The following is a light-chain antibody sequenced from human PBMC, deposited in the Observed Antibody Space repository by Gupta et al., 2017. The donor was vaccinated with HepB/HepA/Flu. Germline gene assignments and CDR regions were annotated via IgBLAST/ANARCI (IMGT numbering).Light chain of an antibody. CDR1: QSVSSY. Sequence: EIVLTQSPATLSLSPGERATLSCRASQSVSSYLAWYQQKPGQAPRLLIYDASNRATGIPARFSGSGYGTDFTLTISSREPEDFAVYYCQQPSNWPPWTFGQGTKLEIK. CDR2: DAS. CDR3: QQPSNWPPWT. V-gene: IGKV3-11*01. J-gene: IGKJ2*02.